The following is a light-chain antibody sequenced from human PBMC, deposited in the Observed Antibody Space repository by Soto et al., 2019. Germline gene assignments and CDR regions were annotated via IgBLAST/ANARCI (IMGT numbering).Light chain of an antibody. CDR1: SSDVGSYDY. CDR3: CAYSTSATHV. CDR2: DVN. J-gene: IGLJ1*01. V-gene: IGLV2-14*03. Sequence: QSVLTQPASVSGSPGQSITFCCTGTSSDVGSYDYVSWHQQHPGKAPKLIIYDVNNRPSGVPSRFSGSKSGNTASLIISGLQTEDEADYYCCAYSTSATHVFGTGTKVTVL.